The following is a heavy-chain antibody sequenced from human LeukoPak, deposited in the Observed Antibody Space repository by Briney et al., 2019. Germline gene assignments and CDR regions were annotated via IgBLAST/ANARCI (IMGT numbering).Heavy chain of an antibody. Sequence: SETLSLTCTVSGGSISGYYWSWIRQAPGKGLEWIGYVHYNGSPNYNASLKSRVTISVDASKNQFSLKVSFVSAADTAVYYCAKTTFWSGRSPDYHHCYMDVWGKGTTVTVSS. CDR1: GGSISGYY. D-gene: IGHD3-3*01. CDR3: AKTTFWSGRSPDYHHCYMDV. J-gene: IGHJ6*03. CDR2: VHYNGSP. V-gene: IGHV4-59*01.